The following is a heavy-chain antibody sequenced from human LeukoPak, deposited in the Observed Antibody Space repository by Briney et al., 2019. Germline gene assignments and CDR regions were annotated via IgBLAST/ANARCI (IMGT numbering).Heavy chain of an antibody. CDR1: GFTFGDYA. J-gene: IGHJ4*02. V-gene: IGHV3-49*03. CDR2: IRSKAYGGTT. CDR3: TRDGITMVRGDHDY. D-gene: IGHD3-10*01. Sequence: PGGSLRLSCTASGFTFGDYAMSWFRQAPGKGLEWVGFIRSKAYGGTTEYAASVKGRFTISRDDSKSIAYLQMNSLKTEDTAVYYCTRDGITMVRGDHDYWGQGTLVTVSS.